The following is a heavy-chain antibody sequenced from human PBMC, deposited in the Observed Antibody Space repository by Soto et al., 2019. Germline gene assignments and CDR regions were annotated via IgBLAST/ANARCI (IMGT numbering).Heavy chain of an antibody. J-gene: IGHJ4*02. V-gene: IGHV4-4*07. CDR2: IFSSGST. CDR1: GGSINPFY. D-gene: IGHD5-18*01. Sequence: SETLSLTCTVSGGSINPFYWSWVRHPAGKGLEWIRRIFSSGSTSFNPSLESRVTISVDTSKNQFSLKLSSVAAAATAVYYFAGVPHVLYSYGNYFDYWGEGTLVTVSS. CDR3: AGVPHVLYSYGNYFDY.